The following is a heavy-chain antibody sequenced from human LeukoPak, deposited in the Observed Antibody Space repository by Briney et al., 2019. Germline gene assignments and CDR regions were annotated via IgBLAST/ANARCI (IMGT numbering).Heavy chain of an antibody. Sequence: HAGGSLRLSCAASGFTFSSYAMPWVRQAPAKGLEWVAFISYDKSHKYYADSVKGRFTISRDNSKNTLYLQMSSLRSEDTAVYYCARATRRSSLTGYNTPPYYWGQGTLVTVSS. CDR2: ISYDKSHK. J-gene: IGHJ4*02. CDR3: ARATRRSSLTGYNTPPYY. CDR1: GFTFSSYA. D-gene: IGHD3-9*01. V-gene: IGHV3-30*04.